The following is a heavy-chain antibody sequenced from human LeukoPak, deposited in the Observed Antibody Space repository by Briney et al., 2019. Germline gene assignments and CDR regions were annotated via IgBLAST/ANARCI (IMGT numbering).Heavy chain of an antibody. V-gene: IGHV1-2*02. CDR2: INPNSGGT. J-gene: IGHJ4*02. CDR1: GYTFTSYD. D-gene: IGHD1-26*01. Sequence: ASVKVSCKASGYTFTSYDINWVRQAPGQGLEWMGWINPNSGGTDYAQKFQGRVTMTRDTSISTAYMELSRLRSDDTAVYYCARVQGGSYPRDYWGQGTLVTVSS. CDR3: ARVQGGSYPRDY.